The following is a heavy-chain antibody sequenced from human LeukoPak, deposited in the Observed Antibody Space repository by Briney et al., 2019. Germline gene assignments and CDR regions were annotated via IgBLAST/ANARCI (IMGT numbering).Heavy chain of an antibody. CDR1: GFTFSSYS. Sequence: GGSLRLSCAASGFTFSSYSMNWVRQAPGKGLEWVSSISGSSNYIYYADSVKGRFTISRDNAKNSLYLQMNGLRAEDTAVYYCARATFYYGSSGYYYWGQGTLVTVSS. CDR2: ISGSSNYI. V-gene: IGHV3-21*01. D-gene: IGHD3-22*01. CDR3: ARATFYYGSSGYYY. J-gene: IGHJ4*02.